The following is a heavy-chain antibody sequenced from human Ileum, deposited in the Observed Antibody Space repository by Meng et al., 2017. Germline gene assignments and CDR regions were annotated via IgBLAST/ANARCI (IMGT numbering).Heavy chain of an antibody. D-gene: IGHD1-26*01. Sequence: QLQLMQWGAGRLKPSETLSLTCNVYGDSFTDYYWNWIRQPPGKGLEWIGEIHYSGSTNYNQSLESRVTISEDTSQKQFSLRLSSVTAADTAVYYCARRIRGGSYLGWGQGTLVTVSS. CDR2: IHYSGST. CDR3: ARRIRGGSYLG. J-gene: IGHJ4*02. CDR1: GDSFTDYY. V-gene: IGHV4-34*01.